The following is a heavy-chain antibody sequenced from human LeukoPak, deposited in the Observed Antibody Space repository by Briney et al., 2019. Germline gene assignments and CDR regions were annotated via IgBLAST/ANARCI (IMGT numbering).Heavy chain of an antibody. CDR3: ATDYGYYGDDGGFDY. J-gene: IGHJ4*02. V-gene: IGHV1-24*01. CDR1: GYTLTELS. CDR2: FDPEDGET. D-gene: IGHD4-17*01. Sequence: ASVKVSCKVSGYTLTELSMHWVRQAPGKGLEWMGGFDPEDGETIYAQEFQGRVTMTEDTSTDTAYMELSSLRSEDTAVYYCATDYGYYGDDGGFDYWGQGTLVTVSS.